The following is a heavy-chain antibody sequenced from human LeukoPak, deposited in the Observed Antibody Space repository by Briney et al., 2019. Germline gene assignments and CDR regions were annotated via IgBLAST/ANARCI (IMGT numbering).Heavy chain of an antibody. J-gene: IGHJ3*02. V-gene: IGHV4-34*01. CDR2: INHSGST. D-gene: IGHD4-23*01. CDR3: ARALRWTGCAFDI. Sequence: KSSETLSLTCAVYGGSFSGYYWSWIRQPPGKGLEWIGEINHSGSTNYNPSLKSRVTISVDASKNQFSLKLSSVTAADTAVYYCARALRWTGCAFDIWGQGTMVTVSS. CDR1: GGSFSGYY.